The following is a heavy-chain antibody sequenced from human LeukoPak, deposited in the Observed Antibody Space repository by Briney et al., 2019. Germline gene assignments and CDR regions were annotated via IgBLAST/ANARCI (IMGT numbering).Heavy chain of an antibody. CDR3: AKAGYSSGWYSGY. CDR2: IYSGGST. D-gene: IGHD6-19*01. CDR1: GFTVSSKY. J-gene: IGHJ4*02. V-gene: IGHV3-66*01. Sequence: GGSLRLSCAASGFTVSSKYMSWVRQAPGKGLEWVSAIYSGGSTYYADSVRGRFTISRDNSKNTLYLQMNSLRAEDTAVYYCAKAGYSSGWYSGYWGQGTLVTVSS.